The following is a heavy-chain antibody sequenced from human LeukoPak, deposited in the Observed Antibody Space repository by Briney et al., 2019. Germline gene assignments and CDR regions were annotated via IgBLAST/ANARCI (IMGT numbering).Heavy chain of an antibody. CDR3: ARHKPYCSSTSCYVMDV. CDR2: IYTSGST. CDR1: GGSFSGYY. D-gene: IGHD2-2*01. Sequence: SETLSLTCAVYGGSFSGYYWSWIRQPAGKGLEWIGRIYTSGSTNYNPSLKSRVTMSVDTSKNQFSLKLSSVTAADTAVYYCARHKPYCSSTSCYVMDVWGQGTTVTVSS. J-gene: IGHJ6*02. V-gene: IGHV4-59*10.